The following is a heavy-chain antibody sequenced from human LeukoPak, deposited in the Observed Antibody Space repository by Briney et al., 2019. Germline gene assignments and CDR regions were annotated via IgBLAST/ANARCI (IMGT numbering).Heavy chain of an antibody. D-gene: IGHD6-19*01. J-gene: IGHJ3*02. CDR3: TTDLISGSDAFDI. CDR2: IKSKTDGGTT. Sequence: GGSLRLSCVASGFTFSNAWMNWVRQAPGKGLEWVGRIKSKTDGGTTDYAAPVKGRFTISRDDSKNTLYLQMNSLKTEDTALFYCTTDLISGSDAFDIWGQGTMVTVSS. V-gene: IGHV3-15*01. CDR1: GFTFSNAW.